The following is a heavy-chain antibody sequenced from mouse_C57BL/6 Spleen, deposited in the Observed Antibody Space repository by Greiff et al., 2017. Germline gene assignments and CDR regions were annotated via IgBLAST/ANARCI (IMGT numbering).Heavy chain of an antibody. CDR1: GYTFTSYW. V-gene: IGHV1-72*01. D-gene: IGHD1-1*01. J-gene: IGHJ1*03. Sequence: QVQLQQPGAELVKPGASVKLSCKASGYTFTSYWMHWVKQRPGRGLEGIGRIDPNSGGTKYNEKFKSKATLTVDKPSSTAYMQLSSLTSEDSAVYYCARYYGSSYWYFDVWGTGTTVTVSS. CDR3: ARYYGSSYWYFDV. CDR2: IDPNSGGT.